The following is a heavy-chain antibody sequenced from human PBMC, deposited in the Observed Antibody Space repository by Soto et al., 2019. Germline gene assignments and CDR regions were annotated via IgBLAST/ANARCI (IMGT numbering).Heavy chain of an antibody. D-gene: IGHD3-16*02. CDR3: ARAGNYDYIWGSYRYRSYNWFDP. Sequence: PSETLSLTCTVSGGYISSYYWSWIRQPPGKGLEWIGYIYYSGSTNYNPSLKSRVTISVDTSKSQFSLKLSSVTAADTAVYYCARAGNYDYIWGSYRYRSYNWFDPWGQGTLVTVSS. V-gene: IGHV4-59*01. CDR1: GGYISSYY. CDR2: IYYSGST. J-gene: IGHJ5*02.